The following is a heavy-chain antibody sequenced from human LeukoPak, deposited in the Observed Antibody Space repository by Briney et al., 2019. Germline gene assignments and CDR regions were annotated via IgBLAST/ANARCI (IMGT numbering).Heavy chain of an antibody. CDR2: IYAGGET. V-gene: IGHV3-66*02. J-gene: IGHJ5*02. Sequence: GGSLRLSCAASGFTFSSYAMTWVRQAPGEGLEWVSHIYAGGETFYADSVKGRFSVSRDKSSNTLYLQMNSLSAEDTAFYYCARARIGTSGTKSNRWFDPWGQGILVTVAS. CDR3: ARARIGTSGTKSNRWFDP. D-gene: IGHD1-1*01. CDR1: GFTFSSYA.